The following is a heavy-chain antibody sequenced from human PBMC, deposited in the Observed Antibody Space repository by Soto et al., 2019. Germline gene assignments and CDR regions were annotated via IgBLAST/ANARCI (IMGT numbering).Heavy chain of an antibody. CDR3: AKDLAVAGPPLWNYYYGMDV. V-gene: IGHV4-59*01. CDR2: IYESGSI. CDR1: GDSISGYY. Sequence: CTVSGDSISGYYWSWIRQSPGKGLEWIGYIYESGSINYNPSLKSRVTMSIDTSKNQFSLKLSSVTAADTAVYYCAKDLAVAGPPLWNYYYGMDVWGQGTTVTVSS. J-gene: IGHJ6*02. D-gene: IGHD6-19*01.